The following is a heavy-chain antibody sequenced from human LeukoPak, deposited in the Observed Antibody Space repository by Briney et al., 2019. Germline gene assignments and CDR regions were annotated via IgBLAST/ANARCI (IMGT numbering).Heavy chain of an antibody. CDR2: IYYSGST. Sequence: PSETLSLTCTVSGGSIGGYYWSWIRQPPGKGLEWIGYIYYSGSTNYNPSLKSRVTISVDTSKNQFSLKLSSVTAADTAVYYCARRVREMATIKWYFDLWGRGTVVTVST. J-gene: IGHJ2*01. V-gene: IGHV4-59*08. D-gene: IGHD5-24*01. CDR3: ARRVREMATIKWYFDL. CDR1: GGSIGGYY.